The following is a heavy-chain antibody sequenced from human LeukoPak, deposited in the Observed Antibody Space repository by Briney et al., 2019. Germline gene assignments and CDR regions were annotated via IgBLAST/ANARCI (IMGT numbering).Heavy chain of an antibody. D-gene: IGHD3-10*01. CDR2: IYYSGST. CDR1: GGSISSGDYY. V-gene: IGHV4-30-4*01. J-gene: IGHJ4*02. Sequence: SETLSLTCTVSGGSISSGDYYWSWIRQPPGKGLEWIGYIYYSGSTYYNPSLKSRVTISLHTSKNQFYLKLSSVTAADTAVYYCARAPWDYGSGSYSVQFDYWGQGTLVTVSS. CDR3: ARAPWDYGSGSYSVQFDY.